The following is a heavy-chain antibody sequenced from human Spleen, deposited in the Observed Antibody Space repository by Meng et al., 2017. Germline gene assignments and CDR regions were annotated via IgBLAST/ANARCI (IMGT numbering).Heavy chain of an antibody. CDR2: ISSSGSTI. CDR3: AIPIDPYSSRSYPAFDI. Sequence: GESLKISCAASGFTFSDYYMSWIRQAPGKGLEWVSYISSSGSTIYYADSVKGRFTISRDNAKNSLYLQMNSLRAEDTAVYYCAIPIDPYSSRSYPAFDIWGQGTMVTVSS. D-gene: IGHD6-13*01. J-gene: IGHJ3*02. V-gene: IGHV3-11*04. CDR1: GFTFSDYY.